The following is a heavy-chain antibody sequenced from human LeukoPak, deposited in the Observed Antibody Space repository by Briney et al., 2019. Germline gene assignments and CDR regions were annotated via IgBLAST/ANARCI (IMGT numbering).Heavy chain of an antibody. V-gene: IGHV5-51*01. CDR3: ARRPFYYDSSGYLPPNAFDI. D-gene: IGHD3-22*01. CDR1: GYSFTSYW. J-gene: IGHJ3*02. CDR2: IYPGDSDT. Sequence: GESLKISCKGSGYSFTSYWIGWVRQMTGKGLEWMGIIYPGDSDTRYNPSFQGQVTISADKSISTAYLQWSSLKASDTAMYYCARRPFYYDSSGYLPPNAFDIWGQGTMVTVSS.